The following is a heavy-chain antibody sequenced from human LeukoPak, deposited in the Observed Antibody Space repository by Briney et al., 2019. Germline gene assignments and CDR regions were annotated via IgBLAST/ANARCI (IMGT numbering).Heavy chain of an antibody. CDR3: ARRSAYDSGSYYVDY. J-gene: IGHJ4*02. CDR1: GYTFTGYD. Sequence: ASVKVSCKASGYTFTGYDINWVRQATGQGLEWMGWMNPNSGNTGYAQKFQGRVTITRNTSITTTYMELSSLRSEDTAVYYCARRSAYDSGSYYVDYWGQGTLVTVSS. D-gene: IGHD3-10*01. CDR2: MNPNSGNT. V-gene: IGHV1-8*03.